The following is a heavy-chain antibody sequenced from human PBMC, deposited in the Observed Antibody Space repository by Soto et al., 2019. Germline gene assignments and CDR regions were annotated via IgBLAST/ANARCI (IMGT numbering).Heavy chain of an antibody. CDR1: GFTFGDYA. J-gene: IGHJ6*02. CDR2: IRSKAYGGTT. Sequence: GGSLRLSXTASGFTFGDYAMSWFRQAPGKGLEWVGFIRSKAYGGTTEYAASVKGRFTISRDDSKSIAYLQMNSLKTEDTAVYYCTRAPRLAPLDYGMDVWGQGTTVTVSS. V-gene: IGHV3-49*03. CDR3: TRAPRLAPLDYGMDV. D-gene: IGHD3-9*01.